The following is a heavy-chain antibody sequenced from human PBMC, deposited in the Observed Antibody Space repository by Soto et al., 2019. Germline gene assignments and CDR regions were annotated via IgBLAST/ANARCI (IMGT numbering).Heavy chain of an antibody. V-gene: IGHV1-3*01. CDR2: INAGNGNT. J-gene: IGHJ6*02. CDR3: ASSLAAAGIVYYYGMDV. CDR1: GYTFTSYA. D-gene: IGHD6-13*01. Sequence: ASVKVSCKASGYTFTSYAMHWVRQAPGQRFEWMGWINAGNGNTKYSQKFQGRVTITRDTSASTAYMELSSLRSEDTAVYYCASSLAAAGIVYYYGMDVWGQGTTVTVSS.